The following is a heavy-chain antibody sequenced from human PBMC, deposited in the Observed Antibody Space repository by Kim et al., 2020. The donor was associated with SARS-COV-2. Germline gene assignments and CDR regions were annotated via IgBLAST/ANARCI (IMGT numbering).Heavy chain of an antibody. CDR3: ARDSYYYGSGGMDV. Sequence: DPGQGRFTISEDNAKNSLYLQMNSLRAVDTAVYYCARDSYYYGSGGMDVWGQGTTVTVSS. D-gene: IGHD3-10*01. J-gene: IGHJ6*02. V-gene: IGHV3-11*01.